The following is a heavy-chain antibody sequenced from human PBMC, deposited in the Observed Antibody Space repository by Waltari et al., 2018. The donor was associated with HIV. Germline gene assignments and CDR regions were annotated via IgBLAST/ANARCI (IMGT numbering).Heavy chain of an antibody. D-gene: IGHD3-3*01. CDR1: GGTFTSYA. CDR2: IIPISGTT. CDR3: ARLGRSRFLEWIPFDP. Sequence: QVQLVQSGAEVQKPGSSGKVSFQASGGTFTSYASSWVRQAPVQGLEWMGGIIPISGTTNYAQKFQGRVTITADESTSTANMELNSLKSEDTAVYYCARLGRSRFLEWIPFDPWGQGTLVTVSS. V-gene: IGHV1-69*12. J-gene: IGHJ5*02.